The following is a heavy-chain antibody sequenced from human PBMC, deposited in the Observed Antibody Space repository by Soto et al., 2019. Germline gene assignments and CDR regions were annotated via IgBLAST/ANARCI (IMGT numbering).Heavy chain of an antibody. CDR1: GGSISSSSYY. J-gene: IGHJ4*02. CDR3: ASYHSSGWTGADY. V-gene: IGHV4-39*01. CDR2: IYYSGST. D-gene: IGHD6-19*01. Sequence: QLQLQESGPGLVKPSETLSLTCTVSGGSISSSSYYWGWIRQPPGKGLEWIGSIYYSGSTYYNPSLKSRVTISVXXSXXXFSLKLXXXXXXXTAVYYCASYHSSGWTGADYWGQGTLVTVSS.